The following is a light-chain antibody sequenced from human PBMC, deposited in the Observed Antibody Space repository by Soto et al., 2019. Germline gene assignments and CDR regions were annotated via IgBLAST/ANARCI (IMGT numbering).Light chain of an antibody. Sequence: QSVLTQQPSLSGAPGQRVTISVTWSNSNIWAGYDVHWYQQLPGRAPKLLIYANSNRPSGVPDRFSGSRSGTSASLAITGLQAEDEADYSCQSYDSSLSGFYVFGTGTKVTGL. CDR1: NSNIWAGYD. CDR2: ANS. CDR3: QSYDSSLSGFYV. J-gene: IGLJ1*01. V-gene: IGLV1-40*01.